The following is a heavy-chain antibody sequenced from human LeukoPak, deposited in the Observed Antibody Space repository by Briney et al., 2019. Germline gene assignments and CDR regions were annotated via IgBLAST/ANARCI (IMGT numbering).Heavy chain of an antibody. CDR1: GFTFSNYA. J-gene: IGHJ4*02. CDR3: AKNQRQWLVQVDY. Sequence: GGSLILSCAASGFTFSNYAMSWVRQAPGKGLEWVSSMSGSGGSPYYAASVKGRFTISRDHSKDTLYLQMTNLRAQDSALFYCAKNQRQWLVQVDYWGQGNLVTVST. CDR2: MSGSGGSP. D-gene: IGHD6-19*01. V-gene: IGHV3-23*01.